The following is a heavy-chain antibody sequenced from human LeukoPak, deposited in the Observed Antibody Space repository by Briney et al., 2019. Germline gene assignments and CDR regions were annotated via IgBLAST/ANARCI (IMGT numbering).Heavy chain of an antibody. V-gene: IGHV4-34*01. D-gene: IGHD3/OR15-3a*01. CDR2: INHSGSN. CDR1: GGPFRGHY. J-gene: IGHJ4*02. Sequence: SETLSLTCAVYGGPFRGHYWSWIRQPPGKGLEWIGEINHSGSNNYNPSLKSRVNISVDTSKNQFSLKLSAVTAADTAVYYCARDGTGPFDYWGQGTLVTVSS. CDR3: ARDGTGPFDY.